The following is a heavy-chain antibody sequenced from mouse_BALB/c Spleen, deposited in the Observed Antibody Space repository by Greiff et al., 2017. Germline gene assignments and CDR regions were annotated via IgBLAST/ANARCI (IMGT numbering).Heavy chain of an antibody. V-gene: IGHV3-1*02. D-gene: IGHD2-9*01. Sequence: EVQLQESGPDLVKPSQSLSLTCTVTGYSITSGYSWHWIRQCPGNKLEWMGYIHYSGSTNYNPSLKRRISITRDTSKNQFCLQLNSVTTEDTATYYSARALHWLPYDIDSWGQGTTLTVSS. CDR3: ARALHWLPYDIDS. CDR2: IHYSGST. CDR1: GYSITSGYS. J-gene: IGHJ2*01.